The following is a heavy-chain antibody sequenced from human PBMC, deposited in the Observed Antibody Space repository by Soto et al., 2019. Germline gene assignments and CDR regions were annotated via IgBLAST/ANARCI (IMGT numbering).Heavy chain of an antibody. D-gene: IGHD2-2*01. V-gene: IGHV1-18*01. Sequence: QVQLVQSGAEVKKPGASVKVSCKASGYTFTSYGISWVRQAPGQGLEWMGWISAYNGNTNYAQKLQGRVTMTTDTSTSTADMELRSLRSDDTAVYYCAREEGLIVVVPAGVRGEEDGMDVGGQGTTVTVSS. J-gene: IGHJ6*02. CDR2: ISAYNGNT. CDR3: AREEGLIVVVPAGVRGEEDGMDV. CDR1: GYTFTSYG.